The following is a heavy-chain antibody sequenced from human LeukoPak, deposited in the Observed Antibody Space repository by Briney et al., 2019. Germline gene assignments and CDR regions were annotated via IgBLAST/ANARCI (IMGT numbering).Heavy chain of an antibody. J-gene: IGHJ4*02. CDR2: IYWNDDK. D-gene: IGHD2-8*01. Sequence: SGPTLVNPTETLTLTCSFSGGSLTTSGMGVGWIRRPPGKALEWLALIYWNDDKRYNPSPNNRLTITKDTSKNQVVLTLINMDPVDTATYFCVHRQSERLIYYFDFWGQGTLVTVSS. CDR1: GGSLTTSGMG. CDR3: VHRQSERLIYYFDF. V-gene: IGHV2-5*01.